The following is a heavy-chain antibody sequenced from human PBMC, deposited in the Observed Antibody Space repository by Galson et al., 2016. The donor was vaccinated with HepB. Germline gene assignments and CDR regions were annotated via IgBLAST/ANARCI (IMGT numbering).Heavy chain of an antibody. Sequence: SLRLSCAASGFTLSDFYMSWIRQAPGKGLEWVSYISISGNDIDYADSVKGRFTISRDNSKKTLYLQMNSLRAEDTAVYFCAKDIMRSYYSDYVMDVWGQGTTVTVSS. CDR2: ISISGNDI. CDR3: AKDIMRSYYSDYVMDV. J-gene: IGHJ6*02. CDR1: GFTLSDFY. V-gene: IGHV3-11*01.